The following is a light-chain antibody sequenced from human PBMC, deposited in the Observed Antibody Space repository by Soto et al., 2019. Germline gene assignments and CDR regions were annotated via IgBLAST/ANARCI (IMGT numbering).Light chain of an antibody. Sequence: DIQMTQSPSSLSASAGDRVTIACRASQSISGYLNWYQQKPGKAPKLLIYAASSLQSGVPSRFSGSGSGTGFTLTITSLQPDDFATYYCQQSYSAPYTFGQGTKLEI. V-gene: IGKV1-39*01. CDR2: AAS. CDR1: QSISGY. J-gene: IGKJ2*01. CDR3: QQSYSAPYT.